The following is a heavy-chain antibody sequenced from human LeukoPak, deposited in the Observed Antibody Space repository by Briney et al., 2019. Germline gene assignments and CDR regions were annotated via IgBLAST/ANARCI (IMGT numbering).Heavy chain of an antibody. CDR1: GFTFSSYG. CDR3: AKDRRWLRHYFDY. CDR2: ISYDGSNK. D-gene: IGHD5-12*01. J-gene: IGHJ4*02. Sequence: PGRSLRLSCAVSGFTFSSYGMHWVRQAPGKGLEWVAVISYDGSNKYYADSVKGRFTISRDNSKNTLYLQMNSLRAEDTAVYYCAKDRRWLRHYFDYWGQGTLVTVSS. V-gene: IGHV3-30*18.